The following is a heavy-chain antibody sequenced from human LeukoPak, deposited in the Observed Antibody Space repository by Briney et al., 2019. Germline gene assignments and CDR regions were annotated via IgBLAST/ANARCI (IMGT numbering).Heavy chain of an antibody. J-gene: IGHJ4*02. CDR3: ARSGIVVVPAAWDY. CDR1: GYTFTSYG. V-gene: IGHV1-69*13. CDR2: IIPIFGTA. Sequence: GASVKVPCKASGYTFTSYGISWVRQAPGQGLEWMGGIIPIFGTANYAQKFQGRVTITADESTSTAYMELSSLRSEDTAVYYCARSGIVVVPAAWDYWGQGTLVTVSS. D-gene: IGHD2-2*01.